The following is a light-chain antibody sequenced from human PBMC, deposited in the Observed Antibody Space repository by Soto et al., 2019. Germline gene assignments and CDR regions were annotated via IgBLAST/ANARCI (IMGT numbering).Light chain of an antibody. CDR1: QRVSNN. V-gene: IGKV3-15*01. J-gene: IGKJ5*01. CDR2: YAS. Sequence: EIIMTQSPATLYVSPGERATLSCRASQRVSNNLAWYQKKPGQAPRLLIYYASTRATGIPAMFSGSGSGAEFTLTIISLQSEDFALDCCQLDNDWPPITFGQRKRLEVK. CDR3: QLDNDWPPIT.